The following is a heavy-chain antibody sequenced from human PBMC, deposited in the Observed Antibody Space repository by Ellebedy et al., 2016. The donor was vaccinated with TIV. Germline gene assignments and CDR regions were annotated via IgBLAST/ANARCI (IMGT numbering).Heavy chain of an antibody. V-gene: IGHV1-69*04. CDR1: GGTFSSYA. CDR3: ARGISGSGNYYPNWFDS. D-gene: IGHD3-10*01. J-gene: IGHJ5*01. CDR2: IIPILDIA. Sequence: AASVKVSCKASGGTFSSYAVSWVRQAPGQGLEWMGRIIPILDIANYAQKFQGRVTITAAKSTTTAYMELSSLRSEDTAVYFCARGISGSGNYYPNWFDSWGQGTLVTVSS.